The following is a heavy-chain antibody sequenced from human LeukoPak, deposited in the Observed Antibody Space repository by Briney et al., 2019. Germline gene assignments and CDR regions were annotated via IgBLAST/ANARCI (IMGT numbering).Heavy chain of an antibody. CDR1: GFTFSGSA. Sequence: GGSLRLSCAASGFTFSGSAMHWVRQASGKGLEWVSVIYSGGSTYYADSVKGRFTISRDNSKNTLYLQMNSLRAEDTAVYYCASGYSSFFDYWGQGTLVTVSS. CDR2: IYSGGST. V-gene: IGHV3-53*01. CDR3: ASGYSSFFDY. J-gene: IGHJ4*02. D-gene: IGHD5-18*01.